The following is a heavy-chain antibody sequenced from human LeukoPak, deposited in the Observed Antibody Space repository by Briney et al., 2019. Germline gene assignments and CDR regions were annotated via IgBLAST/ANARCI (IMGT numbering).Heavy chain of an antibody. CDR2: ISGSGGST. CDR3: AKDFAAGYSNGWYVY. CDR1: RFTFSSYA. J-gene: IGHJ4*02. V-gene: IGHV3-23*01. Sequence: PGGSLRLSCAASRFTFSSYAMSWVRQAPGKGLEWVSAISGSGGSTYYADSVKGRFTISRDNSKNTLYLQMNSLRAEDTAVDYCAKDFAAGYSNGWYVYWGQGTLVTVSS. D-gene: IGHD6-19*01.